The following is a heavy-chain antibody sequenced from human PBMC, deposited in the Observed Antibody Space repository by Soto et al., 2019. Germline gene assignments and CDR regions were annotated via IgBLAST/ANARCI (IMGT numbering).Heavy chain of an antibody. V-gene: IGHV3-33*01. J-gene: IGHJ6*02. CDR2: IWYGGSNK. Sequence: GGSLRLSCAASGFTFSSYGMHWVRQAPGKGLEWVAVIWYGGSNKYYADSVKGRFTISRDNSKNTLYLQMNSLRAEDTAVYYCARERRSYYDFWSGYYTPYYYYYGMNVCGQGTTVTVAS. CDR1: GFTFSSYG. CDR3: ARERRSYYDFWSGYYTPYYYYYGMNV. D-gene: IGHD3-3*01.